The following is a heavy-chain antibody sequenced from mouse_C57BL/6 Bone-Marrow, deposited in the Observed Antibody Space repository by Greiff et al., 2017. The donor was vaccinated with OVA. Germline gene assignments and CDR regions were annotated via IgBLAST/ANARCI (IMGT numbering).Heavy chain of an antibody. J-gene: IGHJ2*01. CDR2: ISSGGSYT. CDR3: ARHYYPIFDY. Sequence: DVMLVESGGDLVKPGGSLKLSCAASGFTFSSYGMSWVRQTPDKRLEWVATISSGGSYTYYPDSVKGRFTISRDNAKNTLYLQMSSLKSEDTAMYYCARHYYPIFDYWGQGTTLTVSS. D-gene: IGHD1-1*01. V-gene: IGHV5-6*02. CDR1: GFTFSSYG.